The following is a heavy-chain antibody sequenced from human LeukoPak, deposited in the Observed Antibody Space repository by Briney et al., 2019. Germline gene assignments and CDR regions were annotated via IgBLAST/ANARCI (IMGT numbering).Heavy chain of an antibody. D-gene: IGHD3-10*01. CDR2: ISGSGGST. J-gene: IGHJ4*02. CDR3: ARDGGATMVRGVATYDS. Sequence: GESLRLSCAASGFTFSSYAMSWVRQASGEGLEWVSAISGSGGSTYYADSVKGRFTISRDNSKNTLYLQMSSLRADDTAVYYCARDGGATMVRGVATYDSWGQGTLVTVSS. V-gene: IGHV3-23*01. CDR1: GFTFSSYA.